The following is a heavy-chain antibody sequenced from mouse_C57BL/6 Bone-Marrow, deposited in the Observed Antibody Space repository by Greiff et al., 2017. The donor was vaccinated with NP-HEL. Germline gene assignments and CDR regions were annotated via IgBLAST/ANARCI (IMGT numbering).Heavy chain of an antibody. J-gene: IGHJ2*01. CDR1: GYTFTSYW. CDR3: ARMGTAQALDY. CDR2: IDPSDSYT. V-gene: IGHV1-59*01. Sequence: QVQLQQPGAELVRPGTSVKLSCKASGYTFTSYWMHWVKQRPGQGLEWIGEIDPSDSYTNYNQKFKGKATLTVDTSSSTAYMQLSSLTSEDSAVYYCARMGTAQALDYWGQGTTLTVSS. D-gene: IGHD3-2*02.